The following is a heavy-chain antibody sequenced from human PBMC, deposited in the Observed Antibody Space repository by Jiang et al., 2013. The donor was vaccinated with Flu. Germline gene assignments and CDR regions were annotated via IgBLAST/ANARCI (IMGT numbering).Heavy chain of an antibody. V-gene: IGHV3-53*01. CDR3: ARAAGYSSRPDAFDI. Sequence: VQLLESGGGLMQPGGSLRLSCAASGFTVSGTYMTWVRQAPGKGLEWVSLLYTGGNTNYADSVRGRFTISRDNSKNTLFLQMNSLRADDTAVYYCARAAGYSSRPDAFDIWGQGTMVTVSS. D-gene: IGHD6-19*01. CDR2: LYTGGNT. J-gene: IGHJ3*02. CDR1: GFTVSGTY.